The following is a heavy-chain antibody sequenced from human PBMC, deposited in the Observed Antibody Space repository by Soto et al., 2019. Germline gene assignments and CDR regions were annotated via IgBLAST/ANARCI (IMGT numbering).Heavy chain of an antibody. CDR1: GYSFTSYW. Sequence: GESLKISCKGSGYSFTSYWIGWVRQMPGKGLEWMGIIYPGDSDTRYSPSFQGQVTISADKSISTAYLQWSSLKASDTAMYYCARHVRGSGSYLWAPDYWGQGTLVTVSS. V-gene: IGHV5-51*01. CDR2: IYPGDSDT. J-gene: IGHJ4*02. CDR3: ARHVRGSGSYLWAPDY. D-gene: IGHD3-10*01.